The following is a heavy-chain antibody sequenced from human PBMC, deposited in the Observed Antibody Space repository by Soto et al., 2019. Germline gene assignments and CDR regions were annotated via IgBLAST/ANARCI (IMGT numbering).Heavy chain of an antibody. J-gene: IGHJ2*01. CDR1: GYTFTSYG. Sequence: QVQLVQSGAEVKKHGASEKVSSKASGYTFTSYGINWVRQAPGQGLEWMGWISAYNGNTNYAQKLQGRLTMTTDTSTTTAYMELRSLSSDDTAVYYCSCSDFPYWYFDLCGRGTLVTVSS. CDR2: ISAYNGNT. V-gene: IGHV1-18*01. CDR3: SCSDFPYWYFDL.